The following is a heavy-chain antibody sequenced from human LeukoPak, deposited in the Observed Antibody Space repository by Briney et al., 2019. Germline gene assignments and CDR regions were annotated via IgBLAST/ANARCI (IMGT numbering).Heavy chain of an antibody. CDR2: IRYDGSNK. J-gene: IGHJ4*02. V-gene: IGHV3-30*02. Sequence: GGSLRLSCAASGFTFSIYGMHWLRQAPGKGLEGVAFIRYDGSNKYYADSVKGRFTISRDNSKNTLYLQMNSLRAEDTAVYYCAKVTMVRGVIPDYWGQGTLVTVSS. D-gene: IGHD3-10*01. CDR3: AKVTMVRGVIPDY. CDR1: GFTFSIYG.